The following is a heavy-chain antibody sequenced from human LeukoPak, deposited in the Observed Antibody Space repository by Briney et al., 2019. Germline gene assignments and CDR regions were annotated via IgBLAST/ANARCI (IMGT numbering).Heavy chain of an antibody. J-gene: IGHJ4*02. CDR1: GFTFSSYS. Sequence: TGGSLRLSCAASGFTFSSYSMNWVRQAPGKGLEWVSYISSSSSTIYYEDSVKGRFTISRDNAKNSLYLQMNSLRDEDTAVYYCARDSETRFTFGGVIVRDFDYWGQGTLVTVSS. V-gene: IGHV3-48*02. CDR2: ISSSSSTI. CDR3: ARDSETRFTFGGVIVRDFDY. D-gene: IGHD3-16*02.